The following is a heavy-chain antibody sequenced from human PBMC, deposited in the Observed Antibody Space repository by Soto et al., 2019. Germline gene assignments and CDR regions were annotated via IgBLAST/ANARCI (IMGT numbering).Heavy chain of an antibody. CDR3: ARSVRAGFYYYYGMDV. V-gene: IGHV3-21*01. CDR2: ISSISSYI. Sequence: GGSLRLSCAASGFTFSSYSMNWVRQAPGKGLEWVSSISSISSYIYYADSVKGRFTISRDNAKNSLYLQMNSLRAEDTAVYYCARSVRAGFYYYYGMDVWGQGTTVTVSS. CDR1: GFTFSSYS. D-gene: IGHD6-13*01. J-gene: IGHJ6*02.